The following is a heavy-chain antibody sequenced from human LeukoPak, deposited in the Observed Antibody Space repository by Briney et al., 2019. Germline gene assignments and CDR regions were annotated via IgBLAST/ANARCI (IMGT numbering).Heavy chain of an antibody. V-gene: IGHV3-30*04. CDR2: ISYDGSNK. CDR3: AKDRDSSGYRECFDY. J-gene: IGHJ4*02. D-gene: IGHD3-22*01. Sequence: GGSLRLSCAASGFTFSSYAMHWVRQAPGKGLEWVAVISYDGSNKYYADSVKGRFTISRDNSKNTLYLQMNSLRAEDTAVYYCAKDRDSSGYRECFDYWGQGTLVTVSS. CDR1: GFTFSSYA.